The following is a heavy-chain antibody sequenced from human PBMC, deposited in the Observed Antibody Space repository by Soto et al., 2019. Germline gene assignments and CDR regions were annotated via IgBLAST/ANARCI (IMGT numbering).Heavy chain of an antibody. CDR3: ARYHTSGWYRWLDP. V-gene: IGHV4-59*01. CDR1: GGSISNYY. D-gene: IGHD6-19*01. J-gene: IGHJ5*02. Sequence: SETLSLTCTVSGGSISNYYWSWIRQPPGKGLEWIGYINYSGSTNYNPSLKRRVTISVYTSKNQFSLKVRSVTAADTAVYYCARYHTSGWYRWLDPWGQGTLVTVSA. CDR2: INYSGST.